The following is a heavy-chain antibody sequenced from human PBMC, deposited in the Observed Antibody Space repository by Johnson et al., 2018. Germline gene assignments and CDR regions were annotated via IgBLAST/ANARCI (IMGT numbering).Heavy chain of an antibody. CDR1: GFTFSTYW. Sequence: VQLQESGGGLVQPGGSLRLSCAASGFTFSTYWMHWVRQAPGKGLVWVSRIHSDGSRINYADSVKGRFTISRDNAKNTLYLQMDSLRVEDTAVYYCARANWYFDLWGRGTLVTVSS. CDR2: IHSDGSRI. CDR3: ARANWYFDL. J-gene: IGHJ2*01. V-gene: IGHV3-74*01.